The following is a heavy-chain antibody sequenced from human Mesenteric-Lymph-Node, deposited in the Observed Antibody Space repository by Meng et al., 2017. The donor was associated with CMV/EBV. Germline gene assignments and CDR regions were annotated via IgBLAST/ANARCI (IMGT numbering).Heavy chain of an antibody. Sequence: ETLSLTCAASGFTFSSYWMSWVRQAPGKGLEWVANIKQDGSEKYYVDSVKGRFTISRDNAKNSLYLQMNSLRAEDTAVYYCARLMFGGNYYYYGMDVWGQGTTVTVSS. V-gene: IGHV3-7*01. CDR1: GFTFSSYW. J-gene: IGHJ6*02. D-gene: IGHD3-16*01. CDR3: ARLMFGGNYYYYGMDV. CDR2: IKQDGSEK.